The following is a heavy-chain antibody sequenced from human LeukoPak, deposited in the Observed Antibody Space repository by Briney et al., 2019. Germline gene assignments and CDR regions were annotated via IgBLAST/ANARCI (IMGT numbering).Heavy chain of an antibody. J-gene: IGHJ4*02. V-gene: IGHV1-24*01. Sequence: ASVKVSCKVSGYTLTELSMHWVRQAPAKGLEWMGGFDPEDGETIYAQNFQGRVTMTEDTSTDTAYMELSSVISEEKAGFYCATAIAAARTHFDYWGQGTLVTVSS. CDR3: ATAIAAARTHFDY. CDR1: GYTLTELS. CDR2: FDPEDGET. D-gene: IGHD6-13*01.